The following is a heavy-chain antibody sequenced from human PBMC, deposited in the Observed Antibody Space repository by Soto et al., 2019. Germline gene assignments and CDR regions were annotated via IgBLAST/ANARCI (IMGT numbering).Heavy chain of an antibody. CDR3: AREMATIRGVHFDS. J-gene: IGHJ4*02. Sequence: QVQLVQSGAQVKKPGASVKASCKASGYTFSNYYIHWVRQAPGQGLEWMGIIDPTNGNAKYAQKFQGRVTMTRDTSTNTVYMDLSSLRSEDTAVYYCAREMATIRGVHFDSWGQGTLVTVSS. V-gene: IGHV1-46*01. CDR2: IDPTNGNA. D-gene: IGHD5-12*01. CDR1: GYTFSNYY.